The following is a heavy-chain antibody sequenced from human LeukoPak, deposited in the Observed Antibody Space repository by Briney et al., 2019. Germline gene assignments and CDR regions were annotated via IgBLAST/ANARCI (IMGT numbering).Heavy chain of an antibody. Sequence: ASVKVSCKASGGTFSSYAISWVRQAPGQGLEWMGWISAYNGNTNYAQKLQGRVTMTTDTSTSTAYMELRSLRSDDTAVYYCARVRYYYDSSGYLNWFDPWGQGTLVTVSS. CDR1: GGTFSSYA. V-gene: IGHV1-18*01. CDR3: ARVRYYYDSSGYLNWFDP. CDR2: ISAYNGNT. J-gene: IGHJ5*02. D-gene: IGHD3-22*01.